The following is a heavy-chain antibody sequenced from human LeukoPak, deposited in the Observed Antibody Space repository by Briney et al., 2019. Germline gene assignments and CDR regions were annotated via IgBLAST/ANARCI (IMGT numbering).Heavy chain of an antibody. J-gene: IGHJ4*02. D-gene: IGHD2-8*01. CDR1: GFTFSSYA. Sequence: PGGSLRLSCAASGFTFSSYAMSWVRQAPGKGLEWVSAISGSGGSTYYADSVKGRFTIFRDNSKNTLYLQMNSLRAEDTAVYYCAKVRDIVLMVYATDLDYWGQGTLVTVSS. CDR3: AKVRDIVLMVYATDLDY. CDR2: ISGSGGST. V-gene: IGHV3-23*01.